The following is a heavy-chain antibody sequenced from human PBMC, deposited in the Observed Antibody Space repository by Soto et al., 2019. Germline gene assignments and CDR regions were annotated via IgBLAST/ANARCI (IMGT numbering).Heavy chain of an antibody. D-gene: IGHD1-26*01. V-gene: IGHV3-30-3*01. CDR1: GFTFSSYA. CDR3: ASDSGSYYDDIDY. CDR2: ISYDGSNK. Sequence: QVQLVESGGGVVQPGRSLRLSCAASGFTFSSYAMHWVRQAPGKGLEWVAVISYDGSNKYYADSVKGRFTISRDNSKNTLYLQMNSLRAEDTAVYYCASDSGSYYDDIDYWGQGTLVTVSS. J-gene: IGHJ4*02.